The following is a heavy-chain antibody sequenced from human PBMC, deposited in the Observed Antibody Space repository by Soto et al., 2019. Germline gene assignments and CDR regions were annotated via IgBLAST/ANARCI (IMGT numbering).Heavy chain of an antibody. V-gene: IGHV1-69*06. D-gene: IGHD3-10*01. CDR2: IIPIFGTA. CDR1: GGTFSSYA. Sequence: QVQLVQSGAEVKKPGSSVKVSCKASGGTFSSYAISWVRQAPGQGLEWMAGIIPIFGTANYAQKFQGRVTITADKSTRTAYMELSSLRSEDTAVYYCAREVPGREYNWFDPWGQGTLVTVSS. CDR3: AREVPGREYNWFDP. J-gene: IGHJ5*02.